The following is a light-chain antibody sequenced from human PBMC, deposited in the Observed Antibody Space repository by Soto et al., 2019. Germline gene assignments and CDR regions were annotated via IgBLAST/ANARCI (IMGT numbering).Light chain of an antibody. J-gene: IGLJ2*01. V-gene: IGLV7-46*01. CDR2: DTS. CDR1: TGPVTSGHY. CDR3: LLSYSDASVV. Sequence: QAVVTQEPSLTVSPGGTVTLTCGSSTGPVTSGHYPYWFQQKPGQAPRTLIYDTSNKHSWTPARFSGSLLGGQAALTLSGAQPEDEAEYYCLLSYSDASVVFGGGTKLTVL.